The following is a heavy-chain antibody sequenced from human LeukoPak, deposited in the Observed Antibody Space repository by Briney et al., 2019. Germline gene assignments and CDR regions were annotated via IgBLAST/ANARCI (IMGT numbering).Heavy chain of an antibody. CDR2: IYSGGTT. J-gene: IGHJ4*02. V-gene: IGHV3-53*01. CDR3: AREGYIGLDY. CDR1: GFIVSSNY. Sequence: GGSLRLSCAASGFIVSSNYMSWVRQAPGKGLEWVSVIYSGGTTYYADSVKGRFTISRDNAKNTLYLQMNSLRAEDTGVYYCAREGYIGLDYWGQGTLVTVSS. D-gene: IGHD2-15*01.